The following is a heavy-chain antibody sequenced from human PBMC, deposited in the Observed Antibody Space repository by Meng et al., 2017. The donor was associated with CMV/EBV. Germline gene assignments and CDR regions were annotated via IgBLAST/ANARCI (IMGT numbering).Heavy chain of an antibody. CDR1: GFTFSDYY. D-gene: IGHD3-3*01. J-gene: IGHJ4*02. V-gene: IGHV3-11*04. CDR3: ARGVDLEWLLFSQDY. Sequence: GESLKISCAASGFTFSDYYMSWIRQAPGKGLEWVSYISSSGSTIYYADSVKGRFTISRDNAKNSLYLQMNSLRAEDTAVYYCARGVDLEWLLFSQDYWGQGTPVTVSS. CDR2: ISSSGSTI.